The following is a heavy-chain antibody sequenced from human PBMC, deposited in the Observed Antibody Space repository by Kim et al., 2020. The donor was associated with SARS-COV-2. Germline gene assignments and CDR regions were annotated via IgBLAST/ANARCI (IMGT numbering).Heavy chain of an antibody. CDR2: INPSDGST. V-gene: IGHV1-46*01. J-gene: IGHJ6*02. CDR3: ARTKGSNSYYHGLSA. CDR1: GYTFTNYY. D-gene: IGHD4-4*01. Sequence: ASVKVSCKASGYTFTNYYMHWVRQAPGQGLDWLGMINPSDGSTNYAQEFQVRLTLTGDTSTTPVFMELNSLRSDDTAVYYCARTKGSNSYYHGLSAWGQG.